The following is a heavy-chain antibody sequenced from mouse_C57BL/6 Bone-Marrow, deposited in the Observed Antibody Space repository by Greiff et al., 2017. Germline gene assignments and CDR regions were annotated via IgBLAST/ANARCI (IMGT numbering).Heavy chain of an antibody. D-gene: IGHD2-2*01. J-gene: IGHJ4*01. Sequence: QVQLLQPGAELVKPGASVKLSCKASGYTFTSYWMQWVKQRPGPGLEWIGEIDPSDSYTNYKQKFKGQATFTVDTSSNTAYLQLSRLKSEDTAVYYFAREKGFYYGYDGYAMDYWGQGTSVTVSS. CDR1: GYTFTSYW. CDR3: AREKGFYYGYDGYAMDY. V-gene: IGHV1-50*01. CDR2: IDPSDSYT.